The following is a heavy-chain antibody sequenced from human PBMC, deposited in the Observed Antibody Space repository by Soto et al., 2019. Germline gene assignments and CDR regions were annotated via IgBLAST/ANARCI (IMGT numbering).Heavy chain of an antibody. V-gene: IGHV4-59*01. CDR3: ARVRSNDYGDYGVVDY. CDR2: IHYSGST. Sequence: SETLSLTCTVSGGSLSGYYWSWVRQPPGKGLEWIAYIHYSGSTSYNASLESRVTVSLDTSNNQFSLKLRSVTAADTAVYYCARVRSNDYGDYGVVDYWGQGTLVTVSS. D-gene: IGHD4-17*01. CDR1: GGSLSGYY. J-gene: IGHJ4*02.